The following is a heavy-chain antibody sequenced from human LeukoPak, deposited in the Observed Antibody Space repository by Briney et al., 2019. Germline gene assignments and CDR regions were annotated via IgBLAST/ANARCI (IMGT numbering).Heavy chain of an antibody. Sequence: PSETLSLTCTVSGASISDYYWNWIRQPPGKGLEWIGYIYYSGSTNCNPSLKSRVTISVDTSKNQFSLKLSSVTAADTAVYYCARAKAAAGIDYFDYWGQGTLVTVSS. V-gene: IGHV4-59*13. CDR3: ARAKAAAGIDYFDY. J-gene: IGHJ4*02. CDR1: GASISDYY. CDR2: IYYSGST. D-gene: IGHD6-13*01.